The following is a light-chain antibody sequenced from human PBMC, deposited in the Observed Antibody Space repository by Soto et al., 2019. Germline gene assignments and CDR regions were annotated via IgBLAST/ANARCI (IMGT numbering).Light chain of an antibody. V-gene: IGKV3-20*01. Sequence: EVVLTQSPGTLSLSPGDRATLSCGASQSVTSKLAWYQQKPGQAPRLLISGASNRATGIPDRFSGSGSGTDSTLTISRLEPEDFALYFCQQYGNSPITFGLGTRLEI. CDR1: QSVTSK. CDR3: QQYGNSPIT. J-gene: IGKJ5*01. CDR2: GAS.